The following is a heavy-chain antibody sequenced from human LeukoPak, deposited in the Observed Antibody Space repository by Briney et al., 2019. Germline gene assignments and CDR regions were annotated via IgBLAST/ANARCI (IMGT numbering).Heavy chain of an antibody. V-gene: IGHV4-34*01. CDR1: VGSFSGYY. Sequence: SETLSLTCAVYVGSFSGYYWSWIRQPPGKGLEWIGEINHGGSTNTNPSLKSRVTISVDTSKNQFSLKLNSVTAADTAVYYCARETLRDWFDPWGQGTLVTVSS. J-gene: IGHJ5*02. CDR3: ARETLRDWFDP. CDR2: INHGGST.